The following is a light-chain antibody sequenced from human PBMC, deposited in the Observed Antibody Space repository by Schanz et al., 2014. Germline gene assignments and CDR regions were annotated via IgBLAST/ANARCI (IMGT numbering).Light chain of an antibody. J-gene: IGKJ1*01. V-gene: IGKV1-5*03. Sequence: DIQMTQSPSTLSASIGDRVTITCRASQSISIWLAWYQQKPGKAPNLLICKASSLESGVPSRFSGSGSGTDFTLTISSLQPDDFATYYCQQYNGYSRETFGQGTKVEI. CDR3: QQYNGYSRET. CDR1: QSISIW. CDR2: KAS.